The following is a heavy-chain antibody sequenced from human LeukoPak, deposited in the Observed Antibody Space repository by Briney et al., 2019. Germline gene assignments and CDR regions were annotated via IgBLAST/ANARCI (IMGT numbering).Heavy chain of an antibody. V-gene: IGHV3-23*01. Sequence: GGSLRLSCAASGFTFSHYGMNWVRQALGKGLEWVSGISGSGGITYYADSVKGRFTISRDNSKNTMFLEMISLRAEDTAVYYCAELGITMIGGVWGKGTTVTISS. CDR2: ISGSGGIT. J-gene: IGHJ6*04. CDR1: GFTFSHYG. CDR3: AELGITMIGGV. D-gene: IGHD3-10*02.